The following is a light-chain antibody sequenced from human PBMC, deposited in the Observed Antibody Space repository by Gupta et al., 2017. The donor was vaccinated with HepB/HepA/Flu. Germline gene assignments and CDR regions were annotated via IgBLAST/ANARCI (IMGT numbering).Light chain of an antibody. J-gene: IGLJ2*01. V-gene: IGLV4-69*01. CDR1: RGHNSYA. CDR3: QTWGTGIVV. CDR2: LNSDGSH. Sequence: QLVLTQSPSASASLAASVNPTSTLSRGHNSYAIAWHQQQSEKGLRFLMKLNSDGSHTKGDGIPDRFSGSSSGAERYLTISSLQSEDEADYYCQTWGTGIVVFGGGTELTVL.